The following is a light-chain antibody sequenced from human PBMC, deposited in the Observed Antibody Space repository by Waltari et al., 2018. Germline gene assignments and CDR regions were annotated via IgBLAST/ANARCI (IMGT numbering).Light chain of an antibody. J-gene: IGKJ4*01. Sequence: EIVMTQSPATLSVSPGERATLSCRASQSVTPKLAWYQQKPGQAPRLLIYGASTRATGIPASFSGSGSGTEFTLTISSLQSEDFAVYYCQQYHKWPLTFGGGTKVEVK. CDR1: QSVTPK. CDR3: QQYHKWPLT. CDR2: GAS. V-gene: IGKV3-15*01.